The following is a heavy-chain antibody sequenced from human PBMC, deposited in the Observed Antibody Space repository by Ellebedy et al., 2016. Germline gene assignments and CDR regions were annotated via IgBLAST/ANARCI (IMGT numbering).Heavy chain of an antibody. Sequence: GESLKISXAASGFTFSSYSMNWVRQAPGKGLEWVSSISSSSSYIYYADSVKGRFTISRDNSKNTLYLQMNSLRAEDTAVYYCARVKWELLRYYYYGMDVWGQGTTVTVSS. CDR3: ARVKWELLRYYYYGMDV. D-gene: IGHD1-26*01. CDR2: ISSSSSYI. J-gene: IGHJ6*02. CDR1: GFTFSSYS. V-gene: IGHV3-21*01.